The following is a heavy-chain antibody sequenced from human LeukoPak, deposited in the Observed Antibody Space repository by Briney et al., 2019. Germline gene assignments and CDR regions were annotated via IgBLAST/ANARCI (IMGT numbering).Heavy chain of an antibody. V-gene: IGHV4-4*07. CDR1: GGSISSYY. Sequence: PSETLSLTCTVSGGSISSYYWSWIRQPAGKGLEWIGRIHTSGNTDYNPSLKSRVTMSVETSKNQFSLKVRSVTVADTAVYYCAREGSATARPFVSNDYWGQGTLVTVSS. CDR2: IHTSGNT. CDR3: AREGSATARPFVSNDY. D-gene: IGHD6-6*01. J-gene: IGHJ4*02.